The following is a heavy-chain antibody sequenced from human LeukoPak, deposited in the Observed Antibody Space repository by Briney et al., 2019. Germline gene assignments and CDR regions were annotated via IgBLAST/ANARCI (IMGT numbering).Heavy chain of an antibody. J-gene: IGHJ6*04. D-gene: IGHD3-10*02. CDR2: IYSGGST. Sequence: GGSLRLSCAASGLTVSSNSMSWVRQAPGKGLEWVSFIYSGGSTYYADSVKGRFTISRDNSKNTLYLQMNSLRAEDTAVYYCAELGITMIGGVWGKGTTVTISS. V-gene: IGHV3-53*01. CDR1: GLTVSSNS. CDR3: AELGITMIGGV.